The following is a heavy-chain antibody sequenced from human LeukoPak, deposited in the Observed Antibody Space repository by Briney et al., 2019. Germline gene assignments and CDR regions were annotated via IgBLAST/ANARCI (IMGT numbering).Heavy chain of an antibody. CDR1: GFTFSTYG. J-gene: IGHJ4*02. Sequence: PGRSLRLSCAASGFTFSTYGMHWVRQAPGQGLEWVAVIWNDGSNKSYAVAVKGRFTISRDNSKNTLYLQMNTLRAEDTAVYYCARDNEYCTGGTCRLDYWGQGALVTVSS. CDR3: ARDNEYCTGGTCRLDY. V-gene: IGHV3-33*01. D-gene: IGHD2-15*01. CDR2: IWNDGSNK.